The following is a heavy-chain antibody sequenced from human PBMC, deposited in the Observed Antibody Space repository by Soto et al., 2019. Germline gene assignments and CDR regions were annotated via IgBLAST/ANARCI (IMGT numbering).Heavy chain of an antibody. CDR3: GRGGGKIAAAGPGFDY. CDR2: ISYDGSNK. D-gene: IGHD6-13*01. Sequence: GGSLRLSCAASGFTFSSYGMHWVRQAPGKGLEWVAVISYDGSNKYYADSVKGRFTISRDNSKNTLYLQMNSLRAEDTAVYYLGRGGGKIAAAGPGFDYWGQGTLVTVSS. V-gene: IGHV3-30*03. J-gene: IGHJ4*02. CDR1: GFTFSSYG.